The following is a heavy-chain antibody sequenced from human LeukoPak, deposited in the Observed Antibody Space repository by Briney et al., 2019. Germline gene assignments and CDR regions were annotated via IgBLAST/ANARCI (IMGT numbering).Heavy chain of an antibody. Sequence: GGSLRLSCAASGFTFSTYSMNWVRQAPGQGLEWIAYIGTRGRPLYFGDSVKGRISASRDDGVNSLFLQMEGLTVEDTAMYYCARRALGPIGAFDHWGQGALVTVSS. CDR3: ARRALGPIGAFDH. J-gene: IGHJ4*02. V-gene: IGHV3-48*04. D-gene: IGHD3-10*01. CDR1: GFTFSTYS. CDR2: IGTRGRPL.